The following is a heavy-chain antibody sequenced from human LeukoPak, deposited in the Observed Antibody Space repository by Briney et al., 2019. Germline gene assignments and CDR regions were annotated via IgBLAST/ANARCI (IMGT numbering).Heavy chain of an antibody. D-gene: IGHD2-15*01. CDR1: GFTFSNYA. CDR3: AKGRGYCTGGSCYSDY. V-gene: IGHV3-23*01. Sequence: GGSLRLSCTTSGFTFSNYAMSWVRQAPGKGLEWVSTISGSDGSTYYADSVKGRFTISRDNSKNTLYLQMNSLRVEDTAIYYCAKGRGYCTGGSCYSDYWGQGTLVTVSS. CDR2: ISGSDGST. J-gene: IGHJ4*02.